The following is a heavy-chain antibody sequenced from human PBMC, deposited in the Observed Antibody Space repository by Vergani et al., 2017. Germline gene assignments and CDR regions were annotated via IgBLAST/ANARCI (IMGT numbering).Heavy chain of an antibody. D-gene: IGHD3-22*01. J-gene: IGHJ5*02. Sequence: QVQLVQSGAEVKKPGASVKVSCKASGYTFTGYYMHWVRQAPGQGLEWMGWINPNSGGTNYAQKFQGRVTMIRDTSISTAYMELSRLRSDDTAVYYCARAPGADYYDSSGYDNNWFDPWGQGTLVTVSS. CDR2: INPNSGGT. CDR1: GYTFTGYY. V-gene: IGHV1-2*02. CDR3: ARAPGADYYDSSGYDNNWFDP.